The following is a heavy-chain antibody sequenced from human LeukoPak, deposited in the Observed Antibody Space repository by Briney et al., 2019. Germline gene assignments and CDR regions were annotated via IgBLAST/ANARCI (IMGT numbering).Heavy chain of an antibody. CDR1: GFTFSSYG. D-gene: IGHD3-9*01. Sequence: GGSLRLSCAASGFTFSSYGMSWVRQAPGKGLEWVSTIRANGDRTYYADSVKGRFTISRDNSENTLYLQMNSLRAEDTAVYYCAKDYDILTGYYRTYFDYWGQGTLVTVSS. V-gene: IGHV3-23*01. CDR2: IRANGDRT. J-gene: IGHJ4*02. CDR3: AKDYDILTGYYRTYFDY.